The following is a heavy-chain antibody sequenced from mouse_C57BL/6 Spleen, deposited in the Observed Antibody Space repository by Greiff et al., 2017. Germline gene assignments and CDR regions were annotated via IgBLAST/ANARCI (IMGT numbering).Heavy chain of an antibody. Sequence: VQLQQSGPELVKPGASVKISCKASGYSFTGYYMNWVKQSPEKSLEWIGEINPSTGGTTYTQKFKAKATLTVDKSSSTAYMQLKSLTSEDSAVYYGARSGNDYAMDYWGQGTSVTVSS. CDR1: GYSFTGYY. V-gene: IGHV1-42*01. CDR3: ARSGNDYAMDY. D-gene: IGHD4-1*01. J-gene: IGHJ4*01. CDR2: INPSTGGT.